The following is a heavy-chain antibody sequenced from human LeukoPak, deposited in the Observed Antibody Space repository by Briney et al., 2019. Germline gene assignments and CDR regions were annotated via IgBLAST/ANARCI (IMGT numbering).Heavy chain of an antibody. J-gene: IGHJ4*02. D-gene: IGHD5-24*01. CDR3: ASGLGGGYTCFDY. CDR1: GGSISSGDYY. Sequence: PSQTLSLTCTVSGGSISSGDYYWSWIRQPPGKGLEWIGYIYYSGSTYYNPSLKSRATISVDTSKNQFSLKLSSLTAADTPVYYCASGLGGGYTCFDYWGQGTLVTVSS. CDR2: IYYSGST. V-gene: IGHV4-30-4*08.